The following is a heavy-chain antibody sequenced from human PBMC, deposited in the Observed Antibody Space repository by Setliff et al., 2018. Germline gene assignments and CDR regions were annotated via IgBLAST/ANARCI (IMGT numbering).Heavy chain of an antibody. CDR3: ARARFTDY. CDR1: GGSFSGYY. Sequence: SETLSLTCAVYGGSFSGYYWSWIRQPPGKGLEWIGEINHSGSTNYNPSLKSRVTISVDTSKNQFSLKLSSVTAADTAVYYCARARFTDYWGQGTLVTV. CDR2: INHSGST. D-gene: IGHD3-10*01. V-gene: IGHV4-34*01. J-gene: IGHJ4*02.